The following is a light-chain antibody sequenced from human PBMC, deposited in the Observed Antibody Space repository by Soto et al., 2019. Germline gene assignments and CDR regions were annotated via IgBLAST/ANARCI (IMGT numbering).Light chain of an antibody. V-gene: IGLV6-57*04. J-gene: IGLJ2*01. CDR1: SGSIASSS. CDR2: EDN. Sequence: NFMLTQPHSVLESPGKTVTISCTRSSGSIASSSVQWYQQRPGSAPTTVIYEDNQRPSGVPDRFSGSIDTSSNSASLTISGLKTEDEADYYCQSYDSSSPVVFGGGTKVTVL. CDR3: QSYDSSSPVV.